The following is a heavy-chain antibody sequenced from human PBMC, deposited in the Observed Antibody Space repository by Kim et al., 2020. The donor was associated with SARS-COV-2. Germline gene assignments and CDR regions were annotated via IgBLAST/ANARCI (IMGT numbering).Heavy chain of an antibody. D-gene: IGHD3-16*02. CDR2: INHSGST. CDR1: GGSFSGYY. CDR3: ARGPSGYDYVWGSYRRYYFDY. V-gene: IGHV4-34*01. J-gene: IGHJ4*02. Sequence: SETLSLTCAVYGGSFSGYYWSWIRQPPGKGLEWIGEINHSGSTNYNPSLKSRVTISVDTSKNQFSLKLSSVTAADTAVYYCARGPSGYDYVWGSYRRYYFDYWGQGTLVTVSS.